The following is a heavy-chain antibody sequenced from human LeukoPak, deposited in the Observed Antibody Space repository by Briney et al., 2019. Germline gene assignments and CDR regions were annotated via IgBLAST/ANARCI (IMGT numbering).Heavy chain of an antibody. CDR2: IYTSGST. CDR1: GGSISSGSYY. D-gene: IGHD2-2*02. V-gene: IGHV4-61*02. J-gene: IGHJ4*02. CDR3: AGLLGYCSGTSCYRGFDY. Sequence: SQTLSLTCAVSGGSISSGSYYWSWIRQPAGKGLEWIGRIYTSGSTNYNPSLESRVTISVDTSKNQFSLKLSSVTASDTAVYYCAGLLGYCSGTSCYRGFDYWGQGTLVTVSS.